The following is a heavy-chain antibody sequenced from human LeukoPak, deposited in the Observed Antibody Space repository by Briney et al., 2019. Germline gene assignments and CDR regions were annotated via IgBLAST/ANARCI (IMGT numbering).Heavy chain of an antibody. CDR3: ARGPWGGSGFDY. Sequence: GGSLRLSCAASGFNFSTYTMNWVRQAPGKGLVWVSRIVSDGSSTSYADSVKGRFTISRDNAKNTLYLQMNSLRAEDTAVYYCARGPWGGSGFDYWGQGTLVTVSS. D-gene: IGHD3-10*01. CDR2: IVSDGSST. J-gene: IGHJ4*02. V-gene: IGHV3-74*01. CDR1: GFNFSTYT.